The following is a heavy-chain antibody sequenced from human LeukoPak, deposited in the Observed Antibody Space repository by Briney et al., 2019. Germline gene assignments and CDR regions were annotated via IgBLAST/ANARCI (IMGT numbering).Heavy chain of an antibody. CDR1: GFTFNIYA. J-gene: IGHJ4*02. CDR2: VSGSGDST. Sequence: GGSLRLSCAASGFTFNIYAMTRVRQAPGKGLEWVSVVSGSGDSTYYADSVKGRVTISRENSKNTLYLQMNSLRAEDTAVYYCAKSNDFMGVGYFEYWGQGILVTVSS. V-gene: IGHV3-23*01. D-gene: IGHD2-15*01. CDR3: AKSNDFMGVGYFEY.